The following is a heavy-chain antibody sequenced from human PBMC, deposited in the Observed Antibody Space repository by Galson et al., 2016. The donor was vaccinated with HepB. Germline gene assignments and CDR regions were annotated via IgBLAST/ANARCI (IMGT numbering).Heavy chain of an antibody. CDR3: ARHAGTSYENYYMDV. CDR1: GGPISSSYY. D-gene: IGHD1-7*01. Sequence: SETLSLTCTVSGGPISSSYYWAWIRQPPGKGLEWIASIYYSGTSYYKPSLTSRVTISVDTSKSQFSLKVRSVTAADTAVYYCARHAGTSYENYYMDVWGRGTTVAVSS. J-gene: IGHJ6*03. V-gene: IGHV4-39*01. CDR2: IYYSGTS.